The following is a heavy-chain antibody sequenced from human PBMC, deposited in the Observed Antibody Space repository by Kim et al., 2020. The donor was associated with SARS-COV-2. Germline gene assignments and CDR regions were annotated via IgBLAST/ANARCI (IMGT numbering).Heavy chain of an antibody. CDR3: ARSCSGGSCYSPIFDY. CDR1: GYSFTSYW. CDR2: IYPGDSDT. V-gene: IGHV5-51*01. D-gene: IGHD2-15*01. J-gene: IGHJ4*02. Sequence: GESLKISCKGSGYSFTSYWIGWVRQMPGKGLEWMGIIYPGDSDTRYSPSFQGQVTISADKSISTAYLQWSSLKASDTAMYYCARSCSGGSCYSPIFDYWGQGTLVTVSS.